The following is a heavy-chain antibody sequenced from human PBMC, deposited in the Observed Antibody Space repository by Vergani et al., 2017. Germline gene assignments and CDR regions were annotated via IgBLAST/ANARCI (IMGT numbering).Heavy chain of an antibody. J-gene: IGHJ4*02. CDR2: FDPEDGET. V-gene: IGHV1-24*01. D-gene: IGHD5-24*01. Sequence: QVQLVQSGAEVKKPGASVKISCKVSGYTLTESSMHWVRQAPGKGLEWMGGFDPEDGETIYAQKFQGRVTMTEDTSTDTAYMELSSLRSEDTALYYCAKDMGDSYIPHQIDCWGEGTLVTVSS. CDR1: GYTLTESS. CDR3: AKDMGDSYIPHQIDC.